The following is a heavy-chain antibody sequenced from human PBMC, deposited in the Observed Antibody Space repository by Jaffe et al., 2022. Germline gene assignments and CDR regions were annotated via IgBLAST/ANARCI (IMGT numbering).Heavy chain of an antibody. J-gene: IGHJ3*02. D-gene: IGHD5-12*01. CDR1: GGSISSYY. Sequence: QVQLQESGPGLVKPSETLSLTCTVSGGSISSYYWSWIRQPPGKGLEWIGYIYYSGSTNYNPSLKSRVTISVDTSKNQFSLKLSSVTAADTAVYYCAREEGGYWAFDIWGQGTMVTVSS. CDR3: AREEGGYWAFDI. CDR2: IYYSGST. V-gene: IGHV4-59*01.